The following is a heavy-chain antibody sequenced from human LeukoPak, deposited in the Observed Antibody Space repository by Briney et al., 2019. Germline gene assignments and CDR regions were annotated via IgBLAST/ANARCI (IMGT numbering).Heavy chain of an antibody. Sequence: PSETLSLTCAVYGGSFSGYYWSWIRQPPGKGLEWIGEINHSGSTNYNPPLKSRVTISVDTSKNQFSLKLSSVTAVDTAVYYCARATLQLERRPFDYWGQGTLVTVSP. CDR3: ARATLQLERRPFDY. D-gene: IGHD1-1*01. CDR1: GGSFSGYY. J-gene: IGHJ4*02. CDR2: INHSGST. V-gene: IGHV4-34*01.